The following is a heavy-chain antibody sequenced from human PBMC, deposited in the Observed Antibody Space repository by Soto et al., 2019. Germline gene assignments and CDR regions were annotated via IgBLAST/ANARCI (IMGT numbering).Heavy chain of an antibody. CDR3: ARDIGDYLPYGMDV. J-gene: IGHJ6*02. Sequence: PSETLSLTCTVSGGSISSGGYYWSWIRQHPGKGLEWIGYIYYSGSTYYNPSLKSRVTISVDTSKNQFSLKLSSVTAADTAVYYCARDIGDYLPYGMDVRGPGTTVTLFS. V-gene: IGHV4-31*03. CDR1: GGSISSGGYY. D-gene: IGHD4-17*01. CDR2: IYYSGST.